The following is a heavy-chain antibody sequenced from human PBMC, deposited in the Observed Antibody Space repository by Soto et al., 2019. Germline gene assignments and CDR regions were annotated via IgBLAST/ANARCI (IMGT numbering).Heavy chain of an antibody. CDR1: GFSISSSSYY. D-gene: IGHD6-19*01. CDR2: IYYSGST. V-gene: IGHV4-39*01. J-gene: IGHJ4*02. CDR3: ARGDSSGWFAIDY. Sequence: SETLSLTCTFSGFSISSSSYYWGWIRQPPGKGLEWIGSIYYSGSTYYNPSLKSRVTISVDTSKNQFSLKLSSVTAADTAVYYCARGDSSGWFAIDYWGQGTLVTVSS.